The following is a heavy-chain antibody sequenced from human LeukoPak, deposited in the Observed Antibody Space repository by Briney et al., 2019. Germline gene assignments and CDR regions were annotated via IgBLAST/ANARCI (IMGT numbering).Heavy chain of an antibody. D-gene: IGHD6-13*01. CDR1: GFTFSSYA. CDR2: ISYDGSNK. Sequence: GGSLRLSCAASGFTFSSYAMHWVRQAPGKGLEWVAVISYDGSNKYYADSVKGRFTISRDNSKNTLYLQMNSLRAEDTAVYYCARSSRDAFDIWGQGTMVTVSS. J-gene: IGHJ3*02. CDR3: ARSSRDAFDI. V-gene: IGHV3-30*04.